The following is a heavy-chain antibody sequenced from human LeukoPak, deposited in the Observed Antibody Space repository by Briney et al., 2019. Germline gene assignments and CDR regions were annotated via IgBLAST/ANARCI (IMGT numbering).Heavy chain of an antibody. CDR1: EFTFDDYA. V-gene: IGHV3-9*01. CDR2: ISWNSGTI. CDR3: AKESAVLQLWYQFDY. J-gene: IGHJ4*02. Sequence: GGSLRLSCAASEFTFDDYAMHWVRQAPGKGLEWVSGISWNSGTIAYADSVKGRFTISRDNAKNSLYLQMNSLRADDTALYYCAKESAVLQLWYQFDYWGQGTLVTVSS. D-gene: IGHD5-18*01.